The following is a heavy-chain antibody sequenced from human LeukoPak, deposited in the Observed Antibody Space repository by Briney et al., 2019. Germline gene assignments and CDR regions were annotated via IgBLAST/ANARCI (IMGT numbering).Heavy chain of an antibody. CDR2: INWNGGST. D-gene: IGHD3-22*01. CDR1: GFTFDDYG. Sequence: GGSLRLSCAASGFTFDDYGMGWVRQAPGKGLEWVSGINWNGGSTGYADSVKGRFTISRDNAKNSLYLQMNSLRAEDTALYYCARHLDYYDSSGYYYWGQGTLVTVSS. V-gene: IGHV3-20*04. CDR3: ARHLDYYDSSGYYY. J-gene: IGHJ4*02.